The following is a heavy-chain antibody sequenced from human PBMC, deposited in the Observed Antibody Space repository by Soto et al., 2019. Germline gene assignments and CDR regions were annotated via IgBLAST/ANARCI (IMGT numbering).Heavy chain of an antibody. CDR3: ARVIPGAEAWFDP. V-gene: IGHV1-18*01. J-gene: IGHJ5*02. CDR2: ISAYTDDP. CDR1: GNTFTNFG. D-gene: IGHD2-2*01. Sequence: QGQLVQSGAEVKKPGASVKVSCTASGNTFTNFGVTWVRQAPGQVLEWMGWISAYTDDPNYAQKLQGRGTMTIDTSTSTAYLDLRSLTSDDTAVYYCARVIPGAEAWFDPWGQGTLVTVSS.